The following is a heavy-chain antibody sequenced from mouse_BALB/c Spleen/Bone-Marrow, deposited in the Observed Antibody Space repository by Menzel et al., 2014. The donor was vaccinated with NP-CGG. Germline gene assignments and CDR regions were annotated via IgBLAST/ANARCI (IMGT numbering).Heavy chain of an antibody. CDR1: GYAFSSYW. Sequence: QVQLKHSGAELVRPGYSVKISCKASGYAFSSYWMNWVQQRPGQGLEWIGQIYPGDGDINYNGKFKGKATLTADKSSGTAYMQFSSLTSEDSAVYFCARGDFDFEAWFTYWGQGTLVTVSA. D-gene: IGHD2-4*01. V-gene: IGHV1-80*01. CDR2: IYPGDGDI. CDR3: ARGDFDFEAWFTY. J-gene: IGHJ3*01.